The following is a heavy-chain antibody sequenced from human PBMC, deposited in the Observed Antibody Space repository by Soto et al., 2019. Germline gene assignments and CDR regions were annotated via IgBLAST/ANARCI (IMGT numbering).Heavy chain of an antibody. Sequence: TLSLTCTVSVGSISSGGYYWSWIRQHPGKGLEWIGYIYYSGSTYYNPSLKSRVTISVDTSKNQFSLKLSSVTAADTAVYYCARSYYDFWSGYYSDYYYGMDVWGQGTTVTVSS. D-gene: IGHD3-3*01. V-gene: IGHV4-31*03. CDR3: ARSYYDFWSGYYSDYYYGMDV. CDR2: IYYSGST. J-gene: IGHJ6*02. CDR1: VGSISSGGYY.